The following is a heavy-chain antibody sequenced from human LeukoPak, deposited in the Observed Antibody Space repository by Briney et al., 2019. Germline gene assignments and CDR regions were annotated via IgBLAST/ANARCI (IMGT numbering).Heavy chain of an antibody. D-gene: IGHD2-8*01. J-gene: IGHJ4*02. CDR2: IIHSGRS. CDR3: ARGIVLMHYASFDY. CDR1: GGSFSDYY. V-gene: IGHV4-34*12. Sequence: SETLSLTCGVYGGSFSDYYWTWIRQPPGKGLEWIAEIIHSGRSNYSPSLKSRATISVDSSKNQFSLKLSSVTAADTAVYYCARGIVLMHYASFDYWGQGSLVAVSS.